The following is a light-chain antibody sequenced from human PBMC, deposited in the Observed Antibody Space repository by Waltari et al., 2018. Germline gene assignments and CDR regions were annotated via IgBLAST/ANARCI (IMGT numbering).Light chain of an antibody. J-gene: IGKJ4*02. CDR1: QAISNY. CDR3: QQSYSAPLQ. V-gene: IGKV1-39*01. Sequence: DTLMTQSPSSLSASVGDTVTITCRATQAISNYVNWKKTTPGMAPRRLIFSASTLHRGVSSRFRGSGSGTDFPLTITDLQPDDFATYYCQQSYSAPLQFGGGTRVDI. CDR2: SAS.